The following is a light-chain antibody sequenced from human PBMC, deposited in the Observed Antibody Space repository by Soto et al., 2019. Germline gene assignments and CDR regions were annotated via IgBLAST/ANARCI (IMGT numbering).Light chain of an antibody. V-gene: IGLV2-8*01. CDR2: EVS. CDR3: SSYAASNNLGV. J-gene: IGLJ2*01. CDR1: SSDVGGYNY. Sequence: QSALTQPPSASGSPGQSVTISCIGTSSDVGGYNYVSWYQQHPGKAPKLMIYEVSKRASGVPDRFSGSKSRNTASLTVSGLQAEDEADYYCSSYAASNNLGVFGGGTKLTVL.